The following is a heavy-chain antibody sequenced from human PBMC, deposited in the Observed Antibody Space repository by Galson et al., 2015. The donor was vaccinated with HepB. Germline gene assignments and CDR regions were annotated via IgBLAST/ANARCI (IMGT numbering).Heavy chain of an antibody. Sequence: LSLTCTVSGGSISSYYWSWIRQPAGKGLEWIGRIYTSGSTNYNPSLKSRVTMSVDTSKNQFTLKLSSVTAADTAVYYCATDPPAMEDGTWYGYFDYWGQGTLVSVSS. D-gene: IGHD6-13*01. CDR2: IYTSGST. CDR3: ATDPPAMEDGTWYGYFDY. J-gene: IGHJ4*02. V-gene: IGHV4-4*07. CDR1: GGSISSYY.